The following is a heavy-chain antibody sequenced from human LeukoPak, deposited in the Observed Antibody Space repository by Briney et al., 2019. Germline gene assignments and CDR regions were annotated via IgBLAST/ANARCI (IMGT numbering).Heavy chain of an antibody. Sequence: ASVKVSCKASGYTFTSYGISWVRQAPGQGLEWMGWISAYNGNTNYAQKLQGRVTMTTDTSTSTAYMELRSLRSDDTAVYYCARDWALNCSGGNCYFVYWGQGTLVTVSS. D-gene: IGHD2-15*01. CDR3: ARDWALNCSGGNCYFVY. CDR2: ISAYNGNT. V-gene: IGHV1-18*01. CDR1: GYTFTSYG. J-gene: IGHJ4*02.